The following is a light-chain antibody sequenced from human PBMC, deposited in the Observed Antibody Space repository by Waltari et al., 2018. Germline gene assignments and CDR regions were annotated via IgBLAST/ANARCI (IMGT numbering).Light chain of an antibody. V-gene: IGLV1-40*01. CDR2: ANS. CDR3: QSYDGSLGVAVV. CDR1: SSNIGAGYD. J-gene: IGLJ2*01. Sequence: QSVLTQPPSVSGAPGPRATISCTGSSSNIGAGYDVDWYQQLPGTAPKLLIYANSNWPAGAPDRFSGSKSASSASLAVTGLQAEDEADYYCQSYDGSLGVAVVFGGGTKLTVL.